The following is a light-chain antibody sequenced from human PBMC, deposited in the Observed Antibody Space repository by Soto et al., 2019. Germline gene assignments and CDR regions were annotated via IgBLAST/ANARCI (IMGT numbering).Light chain of an antibody. Sequence: EIVLTQSPGTLSLSPGERATLSCRAMQSVSSSYLSWYQQKPGQAPMLLIYCSSSRANGIPDRFSGSGSGTEFTITISRMEPEAFAVYDRRKYGSPXRWTFGQGTKV. CDR2: CSS. CDR1: QSVSSSY. J-gene: IGKJ1*01. V-gene: IGKV3-20*01. CDR3: RKYGSPXRWT.